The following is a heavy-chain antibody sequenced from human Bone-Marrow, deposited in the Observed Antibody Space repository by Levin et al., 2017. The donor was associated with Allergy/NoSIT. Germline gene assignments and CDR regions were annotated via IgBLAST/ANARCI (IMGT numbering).Heavy chain of an antibody. CDR2: ISGSGGST. CDR1: GFTFSSYA. CDR3: AKATRDKVVPYYYMDV. Sequence: GGSLRLSCAASGFTFSSYAMSWVRQAPGKGLEWVSAISGSGGSTYYADSVKGRFTISRDNSKNTLYLQMNSLRAEDTAVYYCAKATRDKVVPYYYMDVWGKGTTVTVSS. V-gene: IGHV3-23*01. J-gene: IGHJ6*03. D-gene: IGHD2-2*01.